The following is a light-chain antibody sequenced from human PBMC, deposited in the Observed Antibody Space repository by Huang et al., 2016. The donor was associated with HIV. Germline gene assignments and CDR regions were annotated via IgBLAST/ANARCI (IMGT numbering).Light chain of an antibody. CDR3: QQYDNVPRFT. J-gene: IGKJ3*01. V-gene: IGKV1-33*01. Sequence: DIQMTQSPSSLSASVGDRVTITCQASQDISNYLNWYQQKPGKAPKLLIYEASNLETWVSSRFSGSGSGTDFTFTISSLQPEDIATYYCQQYDNVPRFTFGPGTKVDIK. CDR2: EAS. CDR1: QDISNY.